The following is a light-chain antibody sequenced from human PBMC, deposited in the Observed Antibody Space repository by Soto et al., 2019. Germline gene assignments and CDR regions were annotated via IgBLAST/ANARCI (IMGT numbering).Light chain of an antibody. CDR3: QQSYSTPRT. J-gene: IGKJ1*01. Sequence: DIQMTQSPSSLSASVGGRVTITCRASQGIRYDLGWYQQKPGKAPKRLIYAASSLQSGVPSRFSGSGSGTDFTLTISSLQPEDFATYYCQQSYSTPRTFGQGTKVDIK. V-gene: IGKV1-39*01. CDR1: QGIRYD. CDR2: AAS.